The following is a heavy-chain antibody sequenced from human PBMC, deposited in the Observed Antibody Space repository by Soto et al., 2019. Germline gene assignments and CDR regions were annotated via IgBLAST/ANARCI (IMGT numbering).Heavy chain of an antibody. CDR3: AREDPCGGSCYYFDY. CDR1: GFTFSSYG. V-gene: IGHV3-33*01. D-gene: IGHD2-15*01. J-gene: IGHJ4*02. Sequence: GGSLRLSCAASGFTFSSYGMHWVRQAPGKGLEWVAVIWYDGSNKYYADSVKGRFTISRDNSKNTLYLQMNSLRAEDTAVYYCAREDPCGGSCYYFDYWGQGTLVTVSS. CDR2: IWYDGSNK.